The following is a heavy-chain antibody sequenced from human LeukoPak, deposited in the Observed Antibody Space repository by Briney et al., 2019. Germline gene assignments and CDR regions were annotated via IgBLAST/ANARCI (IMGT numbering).Heavy chain of an antibody. CDR1: TFTFSSHA. V-gene: IGHV3-23*01. CDR3: AKLGISDGIDY. Sequence: EGSLRLSCAASTFTFSSHAMTWVRQAPGKGLEWGSSITGSGGSTFCAASVKGRFTISRDNSKNTLYLQMNSLRAEDTAVYYCAKLGISDGIDYWGQGTLVTVSS. J-gene: IGHJ4*02. D-gene: IGHD3-16*01. CDR2: ITGSGGST.